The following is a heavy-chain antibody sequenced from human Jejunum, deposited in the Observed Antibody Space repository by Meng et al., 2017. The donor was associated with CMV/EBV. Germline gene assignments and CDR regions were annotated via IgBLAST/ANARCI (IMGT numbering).Heavy chain of an antibody. CDR3: ARAYSHAYDY. CDR1: GFTFSSYG. CDR2: ISNNGGST. Sequence: LRLSCSASGFTFSSYGMHWVRQAPGKGLEYVSAISNNGGSTYYADSVKGRFTISRDNSKNTLYLQMGSLKTEDMAVYYCARAYSHAYDYWGQGTLVT. D-gene: IGHD5-18*01. V-gene: IGHV3-64*02. J-gene: IGHJ4*02.